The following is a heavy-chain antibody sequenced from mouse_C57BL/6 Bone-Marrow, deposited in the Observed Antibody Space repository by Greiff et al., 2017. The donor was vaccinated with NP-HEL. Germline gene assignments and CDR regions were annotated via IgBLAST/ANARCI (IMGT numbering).Heavy chain of an antibody. D-gene: IGHD1-1*01. J-gene: IGHJ2*01. Sequence: EVKVVESGGGLVKPGGSLKLSCAASGFTFSSYAMSWVRQTPEKRLEWVATISDGGSYTYYPDNVKGRFTISRDNAKNNLYLQMSHLKSEDTAMYYCARERYYGSSQYYYDYWGQGTTLTVSS. V-gene: IGHV5-4*01. CDR2: ISDGGSYT. CDR1: GFTFSSYA. CDR3: ARERYYGSSQYYYDY.